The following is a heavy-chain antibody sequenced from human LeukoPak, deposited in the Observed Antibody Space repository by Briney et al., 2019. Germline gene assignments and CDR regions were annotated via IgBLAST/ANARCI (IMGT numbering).Heavy chain of an antibody. V-gene: IGHV1-2*02. J-gene: IGHJ5*02. CDR3: ARADRLHGGPYLIGP. Sequence: ASVKVSCKTSGYTFTDYYMHWVRRAPGQGLEWMGWINPNTGGTSSAQKFQGRVTMSRDTAITTVYMEVSWLTSDDTAIYYCARADRLHGGPYLIGPWGQGTLVTVSS. CDR2: INPNTGGT. D-gene: IGHD2-21*01. CDR1: GYTFTDYY.